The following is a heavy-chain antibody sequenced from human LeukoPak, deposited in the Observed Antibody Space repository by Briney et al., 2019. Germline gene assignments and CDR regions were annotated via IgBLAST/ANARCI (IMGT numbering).Heavy chain of an antibody. CDR3: ATGLARGFNAFDI. Sequence: GGSLRLSCAASGFSLSNAWMSWVRQAPGKGLEWVGRIKTKTDGGTIDYAAPVKGRFTISRDDSKNTLYLQMNSLKTEDTAVYYCATGLARGFNAFDIWGQGTMVTVSS. J-gene: IGHJ3*02. CDR1: GFSLSNAW. D-gene: IGHD3-10*01. V-gene: IGHV3-15*01. CDR2: IKTKTDGGTI.